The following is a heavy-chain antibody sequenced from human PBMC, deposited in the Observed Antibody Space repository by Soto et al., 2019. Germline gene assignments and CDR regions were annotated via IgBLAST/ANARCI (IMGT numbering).Heavy chain of an antibody. CDR3: VRTSLVVAAATREDY. D-gene: IGHD2-15*01. V-gene: IGHV3-74*01. CDR2: INSDGSST. CDR1: GVTFSSYW. Sequence: EVQLVESGGGLVQPGGSLRLSCAASGVTFSSYWMHWVRQAPGKGLVWVSGINSDGSSTSYADSVKGRFTITRDNAKNTLYMQMNSLRAEDTAVYYCVRTSLVVAAATREDYWGQGTLVTVSS. J-gene: IGHJ4*02.